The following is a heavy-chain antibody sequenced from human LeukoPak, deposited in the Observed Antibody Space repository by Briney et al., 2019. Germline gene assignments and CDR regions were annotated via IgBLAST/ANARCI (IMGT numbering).Heavy chain of an antibody. D-gene: IGHD6-13*01. J-gene: IGHJ6*02. Sequence: GGSLRLSCAASGFTFSDYAMSWVRQAPGKGLEWVSGVTSRNNTFYADSVKGRFTISRGNSKNTLYLQMNSLRAEDTAVYYCARDGNIAAAGLFYYYGMDVWGQGATVTVSS. CDR1: GFTFSDYA. CDR3: ARDGNIAAAGLFYYYGMDV. CDR2: VTSRNNT. V-gene: IGHV3-23*01.